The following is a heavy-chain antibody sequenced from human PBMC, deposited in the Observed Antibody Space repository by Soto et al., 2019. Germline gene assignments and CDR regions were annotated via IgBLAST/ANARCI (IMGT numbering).Heavy chain of an antibody. CDR2: ITYDGSNK. D-gene: IGHD3-3*01. CDR1: GFTFSSYG. Sequence: LRLSCAASGFTFSSYGMHWVRQAPGKGLEWVAVITYDGSNKYYADSVKGRFTISRDNSKNTLYLQMNSLRAEDMAVYYCARVLEPPYYYYMDVWGKGTTVTVSS. J-gene: IGHJ6*03. CDR3: ARVLEPPYYYYMDV. V-gene: IGHV3-30*03.